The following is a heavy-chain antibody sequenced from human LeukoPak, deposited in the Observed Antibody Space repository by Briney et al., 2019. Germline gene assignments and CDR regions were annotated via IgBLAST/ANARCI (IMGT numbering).Heavy chain of an antibody. V-gene: IGHV3-30*03. CDR1: GFTSRSSG. CDR2: ISYDVIET. D-gene: IGHD2-2*01. Sequence: GTSLRLSCADSGFTSRSSGMHWVRQAPGKGLEWVARISYDVIETNYADSVEGRFSISRDTSKNTVYLQRNSLRTEDTAVYYCATEADCSGTSCLALDHWGQGTLVIVSS. CDR3: ATEADCSGTSCLALDH. J-gene: IGHJ4*02.